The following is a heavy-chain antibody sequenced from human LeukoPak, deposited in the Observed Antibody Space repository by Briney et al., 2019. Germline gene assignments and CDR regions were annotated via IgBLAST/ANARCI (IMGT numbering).Heavy chain of an antibody. CDR2: INPNSGGT. Sequence: ASVKVSCKASGYTFTGYYMHWVRQAPGQGLEWMGWINPNSGGTNYAQKFQGWVTMTRDTSISTAYMELSRLRSDDTAVYYCARFIAAADTNWFDPWGQGTLVTVSS. CDR1: GYTFTGYY. D-gene: IGHD6-13*01. V-gene: IGHV1-2*04. J-gene: IGHJ5*02. CDR3: ARFIAAADTNWFDP.